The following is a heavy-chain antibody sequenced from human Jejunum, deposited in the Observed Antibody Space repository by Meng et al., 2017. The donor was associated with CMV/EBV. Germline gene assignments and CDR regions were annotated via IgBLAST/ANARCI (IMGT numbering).Heavy chain of an antibody. CDR3: ASSYYETGDY. J-gene: IGHJ4*02. Sequence: ASGFTVSINWMTWVRQAPGKELEWVANINQDESEKDYVDSVKGRFTVSRDNARNSLYLQMNSLRAEDTSLYYCASSYYETGDYWGQGTLVTVSS. V-gene: IGHV3-7*01. D-gene: IGHD3-22*01. CDR1: GFTVSINW. CDR2: INQDESEK.